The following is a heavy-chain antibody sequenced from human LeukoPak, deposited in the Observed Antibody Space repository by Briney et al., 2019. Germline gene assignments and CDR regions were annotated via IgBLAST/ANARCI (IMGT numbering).Heavy chain of an antibody. V-gene: IGHV3-33*01. CDR3: ARDLRKFQWLPSYFDY. CDR1: GFTFSSYG. CDR2: IWYDGSNK. Sequence: GRSLRLSCAASGFTFSSYGMHWVRQAPGKGLGWVADIWYDGSNKYYTDSVKGRFTISRDNSKNTLYLQMNSLRAEVTAVYYCARDLRKFQWLPSYFDYWGQGTLVTVSS. D-gene: IGHD6-19*01. J-gene: IGHJ4*02.